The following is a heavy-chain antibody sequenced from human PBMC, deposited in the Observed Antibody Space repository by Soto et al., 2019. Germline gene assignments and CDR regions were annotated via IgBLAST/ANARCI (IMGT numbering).Heavy chain of an antibody. Sequence: SETLSLTCTVSGASITSSYWSWIRQSPGKGLEWIAYVYHTGATNYNPSLKSRVTISLDTSQSQFSLNLTSLTTADTAVYFCARGGNRYSNVASGVGGFDYWGQGSLVTVSS. V-gene: IGHV4-59*01. J-gene: IGHJ4*02. CDR1: GASITSSY. CDR3: ARGGNRYSNVASGVGGFDY. D-gene: IGHD5-12*01. CDR2: VYHTGAT.